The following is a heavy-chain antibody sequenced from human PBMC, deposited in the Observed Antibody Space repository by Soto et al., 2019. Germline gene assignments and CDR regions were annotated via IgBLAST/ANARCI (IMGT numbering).Heavy chain of an antibody. V-gene: IGHV4-34*01. CDR1: GGSFSGYY. Sequence: SETLSLTCAVYGGSFSGYYWSWIRQPPGKGLEWIGEINHSGSTNYNPSLKSRVTISVDTSKNQFSLKLSSVTAADTAVYYCAFGYCSSTSCSPLNAFDIWGQGTMVTVS. CDR2: INHSGST. J-gene: IGHJ3*02. D-gene: IGHD2-2*01. CDR3: AFGYCSSTSCSPLNAFDI.